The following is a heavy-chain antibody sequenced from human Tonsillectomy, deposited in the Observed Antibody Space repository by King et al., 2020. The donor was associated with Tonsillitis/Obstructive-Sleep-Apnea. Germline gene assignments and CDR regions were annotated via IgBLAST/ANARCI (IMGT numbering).Heavy chain of an antibody. V-gene: IGHV3-23*04. D-gene: IGHD2-21*01. CDR2: ISGTGGGT. Sequence: VQLVESGGGLVQPGGSLRLSCAASGFTFSSYAMSWVRQAPGKGLEWVSAISGTGGGTSFADSVKGRFTVSRDNSKNTLYLQMSSLGTEDTAVYYCAILGFFAVPGYWGQGTLVTVSS. J-gene: IGHJ4*02. CDR3: AILGFFAVPGY. CDR1: GFTFSSYA.